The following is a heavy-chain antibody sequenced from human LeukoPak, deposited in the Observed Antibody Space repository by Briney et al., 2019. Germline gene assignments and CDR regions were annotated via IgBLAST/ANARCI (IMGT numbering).Heavy chain of an antibody. J-gene: IGHJ4*02. Sequence: PSETLSLTCAVSGGSISSSNWWSWVRQPPGKGLEWIGEIYRSGSANCNPSLKSRVTMSVDTSKNQFSLKLSSVTAADTAVYYCARLSGSGSYFSSVIYFDYWGQGTLVTVSS. CDR2: IYRSGSA. CDR1: GGSISSSNW. CDR3: ARLSGSGSYFSSVIYFDY. V-gene: IGHV4-4*02. D-gene: IGHD3-10*01.